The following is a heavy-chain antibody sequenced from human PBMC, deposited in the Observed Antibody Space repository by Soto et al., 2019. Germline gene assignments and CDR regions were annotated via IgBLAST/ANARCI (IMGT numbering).Heavy chain of an antibody. Sequence: ASVKVSCKASGYTFTSYAMHWVRQAPGQRLEWMGWINAGNGNIKYSQKFQGRITITRDTSASTAYMELSSLRSEDTAVYYCACAGPCYICSGYSRYFDFWGQGTLVTVSS. V-gene: IGHV1-3*01. CDR1: GYTFTSYA. J-gene: IGHJ4*02. D-gene: IGHD5-18*01. CDR3: ACAGPCYICSGYSRYFDF. CDR2: INAGNGNI.